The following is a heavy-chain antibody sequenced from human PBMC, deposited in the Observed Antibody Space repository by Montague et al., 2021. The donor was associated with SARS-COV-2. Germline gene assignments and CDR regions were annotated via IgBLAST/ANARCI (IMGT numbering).Heavy chain of an antibody. CDR2: ISGSGST. CDR3: APPVGASYHFDY. D-gene: IGHD1-26*01. J-gene: IGHJ4*02. Sequence: LRLSCAVSGFTISSYAMSWVRQPPGKGLEWVSAISGSGSTYYADSVKGRFTISRDNSKNTLYLQVNSLRAEDTAVYYCAPPVGASYHFDYWGQGTLVTVSS. CDR1: GFTISSYA. V-gene: IGHV3-23*01.